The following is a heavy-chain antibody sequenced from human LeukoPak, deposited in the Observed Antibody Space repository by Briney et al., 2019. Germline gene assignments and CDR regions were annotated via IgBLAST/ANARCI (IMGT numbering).Heavy chain of an antibody. CDR2: IIPIFGTA. J-gene: IGHJ4*02. D-gene: IGHD3-10*01. V-gene: IGHV1-69*13. CDR1: GGTFSSYA. Sequence: ASVKVSCKASGGTFSSYAISWVRQAPGRGLEWMGGIIPIFGTANYAQKFQGRVTITADESTSTAYMELSSLRSEDTAVYYCARDDPFYGSGVIDYWGQGTLVTVSS. CDR3: ARDDPFYGSGVIDY.